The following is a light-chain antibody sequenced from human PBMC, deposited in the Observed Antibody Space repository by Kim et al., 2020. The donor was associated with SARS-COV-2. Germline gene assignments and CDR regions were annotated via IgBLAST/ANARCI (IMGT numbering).Light chain of an antibody. Sequence: GQSISLSCTGTSSNIGSYNYVSWHQQHPGKAPKLMIYDVNKRPSGISSRFSGSKSGSTASLTISGLQAEDEADYYCSSFTTRSTLVFGGGTQLTVL. J-gene: IGLJ3*02. V-gene: IGLV2-14*03. CDR2: DVN. CDR1: SSNIGSYNY. CDR3: SSFTTRSTLV.